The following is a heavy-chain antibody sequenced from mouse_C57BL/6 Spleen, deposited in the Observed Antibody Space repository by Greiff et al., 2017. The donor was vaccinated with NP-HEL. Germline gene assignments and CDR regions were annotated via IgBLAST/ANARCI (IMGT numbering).Heavy chain of an antibody. CDR3: AKDDYDGGDYAMDY. CDR2: IYPGSGST. D-gene: IGHD2-4*01. J-gene: IGHJ4*01. V-gene: IGHV1-55*01. Sequence: QVQLKQPGAELVKPGASVKMSCKASGYTFTSYWITWVKQRPGQGLEWIGDIYPGSGSTNYNEKFKSKATLTVDTSSSTAYMQLSSLTSEDSAVYYCAKDDYDGGDYAMDYWGQGTSVTVSS. CDR1: GYTFTSYW.